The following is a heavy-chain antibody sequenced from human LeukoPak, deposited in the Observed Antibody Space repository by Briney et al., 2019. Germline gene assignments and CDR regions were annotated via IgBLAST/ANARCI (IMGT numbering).Heavy chain of an antibody. J-gene: IGHJ4*02. CDR3: ARDGSSWPFFDS. CDR1: GGSLSSYY. Sequence: SETLSLTCTVSGGSLSSYYWSWIRQPAGKGLEWIGRIYASGSTNYNPSLKSRVTISVDTSKNQFSLKLISVTAADTAVYYCARDGSSWPFFDSWGQGTLVTVSS. D-gene: IGHD6-13*01. V-gene: IGHV4-4*07. CDR2: IYASGST.